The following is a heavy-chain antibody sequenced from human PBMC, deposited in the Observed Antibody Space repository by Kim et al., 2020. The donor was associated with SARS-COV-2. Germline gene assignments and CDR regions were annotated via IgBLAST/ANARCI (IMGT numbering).Heavy chain of an antibody. CDR3: TGVPGTTLAFWDAVDI. V-gene: IGHV3-73*01. CDR2: IRSKANSYAT. J-gene: IGHJ3*02. Sequence: GGSLRLSCAASGFTFSGSAMHWVRQASGKGLEWVGRIRSKANSYATAYAASVKGRFTISRDDSKNTAYMQMNSRETEDTAVYYCTGVPGTTLAFWDAVDIWGQGTMVTVSS. CDR1: GFTFSGSA. D-gene: IGHD1-1*01.